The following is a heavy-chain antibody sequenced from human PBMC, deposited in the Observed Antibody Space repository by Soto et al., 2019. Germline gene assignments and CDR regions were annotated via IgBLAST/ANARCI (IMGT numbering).Heavy chain of an antibody. D-gene: IGHD3-3*01. CDR1: GFTFSIYA. CDR3: AKSFTIFGVVYDAFDI. V-gene: IGHV3-23*01. CDR2: ISGSGGST. Sequence: GSLRLSCAASGFTFSIYAMSCVRQAPGKGLEWVSAISGSGGSTYYADSVKGRFTISRDNSKNTLYLQMNSLRAEDTAVYYCAKSFTIFGVVYDAFDIWGQGTMVTVSS. J-gene: IGHJ3*02.